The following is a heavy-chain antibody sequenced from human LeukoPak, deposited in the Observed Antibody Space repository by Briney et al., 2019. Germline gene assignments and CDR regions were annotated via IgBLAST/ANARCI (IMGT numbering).Heavy chain of an antibody. CDR3: ARVLCGGDCWGGHGAFDI. D-gene: IGHD2-21*02. CDR2: ISSSGSTI. CDR1: GFTFSSYE. J-gene: IGHJ3*02. Sequence: GGSLRLSCAASGFTFSSYEMNWVRQAPGKGLEWVSYISSSGSTIYYADSMKGRFTISRDNAKNSLYLQMNSLRAEDTAVYYCARVLCGGDCWGGHGAFDIWGQGTMVTVSS. V-gene: IGHV3-48*03.